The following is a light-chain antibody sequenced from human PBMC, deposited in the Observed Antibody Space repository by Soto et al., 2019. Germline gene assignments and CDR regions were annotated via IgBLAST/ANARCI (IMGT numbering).Light chain of an antibody. CDR1: SSDVGSYNL. Sequence: QSALTQSASVSGSPGQSITISCTGTSSDVGSYNLVSWYQQHPGKAPKLMIYEGSKRPSGVSNRFSGSKSGNTASLTISGLQAEDEADYYCCSYAGISTSVVFGGGTKLTVL. J-gene: IGLJ2*01. V-gene: IGLV2-23*01. CDR3: CSYAGISTSVV. CDR2: EGS.